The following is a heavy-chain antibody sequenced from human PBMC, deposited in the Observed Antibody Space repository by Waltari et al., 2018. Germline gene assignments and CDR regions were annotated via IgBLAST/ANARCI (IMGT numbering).Heavy chain of an antibody. CDR3: ARVMGIAAAGTIDKGSNWFDP. Sequence: QVQLVQSGAEVKKPGSSVKVSCKASGGTFSSYAISWVRQAPGQGLEWMGGIIPIFGTANYAQKFQGSVTSTADESTSTAYMELSSLRSEDTAVYYCARVMGIAAAGTIDKGSNWFDPWGQGTLVTVSS. CDR1: GGTFSSYA. D-gene: IGHD6-13*01. V-gene: IGHV1-69*01. CDR2: IIPIFGTA. J-gene: IGHJ5*02.